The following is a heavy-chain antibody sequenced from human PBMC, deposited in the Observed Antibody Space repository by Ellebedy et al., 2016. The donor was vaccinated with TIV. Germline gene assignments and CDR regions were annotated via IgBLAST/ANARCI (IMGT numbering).Heavy chain of an antibody. V-gene: IGHV3-23*01. CDR3: ARESSPRAVAGTDGDY. Sequence: GGSLRLSCAASGFTFSSDAMSWVRQVPGKGLEWVSAITNSGDSTYYADSVKGRFPISRDNSKNTLYLQMNSLRAEDTAVYYCARESSPRAVAGTDGDYWGQGTLVTVSS. CDR1: GFTFSSDA. J-gene: IGHJ4*02. CDR2: ITNSGDST. D-gene: IGHD6-19*01.